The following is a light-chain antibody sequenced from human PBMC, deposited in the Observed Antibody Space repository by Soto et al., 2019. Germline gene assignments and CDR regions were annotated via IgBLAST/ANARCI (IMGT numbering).Light chain of an antibody. CDR3: CSFAGASTYV. V-gene: IGLV2-23*02. J-gene: IGLJ1*01. Sequence: QSALTQPASVSGSPGQSITISCTGTSSDVGLYNIVSWYQQHPGKAPKLLIYEVNKRPSGVSTRFSGAKSGNTASLTISGIQAEDEADYHCCSFAGASTYVFGGGTKVTVL. CDR2: EVN. CDR1: SSDVGLYNI.